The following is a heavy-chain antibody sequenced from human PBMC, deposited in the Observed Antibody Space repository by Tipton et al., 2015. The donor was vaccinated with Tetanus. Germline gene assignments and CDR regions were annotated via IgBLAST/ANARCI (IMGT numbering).Heavy chain of an antibody. J-gene: IGHJ4*02. Sequence: TLSLTCTVSGGSVSSGNYFWTWIRQSPGTGLEWIGNIYDSGSTIYNPSLKSRVTISADTTKEQFSLNLRSVTAADTAVYYCAGLPVGGGYSAHHYFLHWGQGTLVTVSS. D-gene: IGHD4-23*01. CDR2: IYDSGST. CDR3: AGLPVGGGYSAHHYFLH. CDR1: GGSVSSGNYF. V-gene: IGHV4-61*01.